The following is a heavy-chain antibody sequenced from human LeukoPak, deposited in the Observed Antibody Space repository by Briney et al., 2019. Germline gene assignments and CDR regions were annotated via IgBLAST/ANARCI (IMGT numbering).Heavy chain of an antibody. J-gene: IGHJ6*02. Sequence: PSETLSLTCAVYGGSFSGYYWSWIRQPPGKGLEWIGEINHSGSTNYNPSLKSRVTISVDTSKNQFSLKLSSVTAADTAVYYCASAEIAMPSQPPHSFGMDVWGQGTTVTVSS. CDR1: GGSFSGYY. V-gene: IGHV4-34*01. CDR3: ASAEIAMPSQPPHSFGMDV. CDR2: INHSGST. D-gene: IGHD2-2*01.